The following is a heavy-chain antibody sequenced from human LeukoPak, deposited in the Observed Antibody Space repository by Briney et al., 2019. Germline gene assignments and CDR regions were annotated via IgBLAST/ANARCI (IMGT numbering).Heavy chain of an antibody. CDR2: IIPIRGIE. D-gene: IGHD2-15*01. CDR1: GGTFSSYA. V-gene: IGHV1-69*04. CDR3: ARDKSAGNTSDY. J-gene: IGHJ4*03. Sequence: ASVKVSCKASGGTFSSYAISWVRQAPGQALEGVGMIIPIRGIENYAQKFQGRVTITTDKSTSTAYMQLNSLRSEGRAEYSCARDKSAGNTSDYWGQGSLVTVSP.